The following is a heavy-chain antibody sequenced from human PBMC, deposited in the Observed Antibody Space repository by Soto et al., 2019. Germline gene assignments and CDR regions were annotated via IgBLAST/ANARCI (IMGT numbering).Heavy chain of an antibody. Sequence: ASVKVSCKASGYTFTGYYMHWVRQAPGQGLEWMGWINPNSGGTNYAQKFQGWVTMTRDTSISTAYMELSRLRSDDTAVYYWARGRGTTVVEGDAFDIWGQGTMVTVSS. D-gene: IGHD4-17*01. CDR2: INPNSGGT. V-gene: IGHV1-2*04. J-gene: IGHJ3*02. CDR1: GYTFTGYY. CDR3: ARGRGTTVVEGDAFDI.